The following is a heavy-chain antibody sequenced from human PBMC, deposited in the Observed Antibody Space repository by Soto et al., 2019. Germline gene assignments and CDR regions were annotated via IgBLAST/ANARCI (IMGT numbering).Heavy chain of an antibody. V-gene: IGHV4-34*01. CDR1: DGSLSDYY. Sequence: SQPLSLTCAVEDGSLSDYYWNCLRQPPGKGLEWIGEINHRGTTSYNPSLRSRVDISVDTAMTQFSLKLRSVTAADTAIYYCARYQWNPGAFDPWGPGTQVTVSS. D-gene: IGHD1-20*01. CDR2: INHRGTT. CDR3: ARYQWNPGAFDP. J-gene: IGHJ5*02.